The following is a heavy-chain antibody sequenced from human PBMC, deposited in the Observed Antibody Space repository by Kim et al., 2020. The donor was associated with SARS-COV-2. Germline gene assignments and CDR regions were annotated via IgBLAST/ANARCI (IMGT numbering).Heavy chain of an antibody. D-gene: IGHD5-18*01. CDR3: ARRQGGYSYGYYYYMDV. Sequence: LKRRVTISVDTSKNQFSLKLSSVTAADTAVYYCARRQGGYSYGYYYYMDVWGKGTTVTVSS. J-gene: IGHJ6*03. V-gene: IGHV4-59*08.